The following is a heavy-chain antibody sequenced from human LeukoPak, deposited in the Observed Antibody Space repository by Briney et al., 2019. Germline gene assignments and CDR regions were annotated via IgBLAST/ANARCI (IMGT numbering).Heavy chain of an antibody. J-gene: IGHJ4*02. CDR2: ISAYNGNT. D-gene: IGHD3-16*02. V-gene: IGHV1-18*01. Sequence: GASVKVSCKASGYTFTSYGINWVRQAPGQGLEWMGWISAYNGNTNYAQKLQGRVTMTTDTSTSTAYMELRSLRSDDTAVYYCARALGYDYVWGSYRYVDYWGQGTLVTVSS. CDR1: GYTFTSYG. CDR3: ARALGYDYVWGSYRYVDY.